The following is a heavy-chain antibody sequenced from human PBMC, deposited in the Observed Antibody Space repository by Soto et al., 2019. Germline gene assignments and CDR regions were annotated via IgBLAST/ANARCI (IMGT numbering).Heavy chain of an antibody. V-gene: IGHV4-39*07. D-gene: IGHD3-10*01. CDR2: IYYSGST. Sequence: SETLSLTCTVSGGSISRSNYYWAWIRQPPGKGLEWISSIYYSGSTYYNPSLKSRVTISVDTSKNQFSLKLSSVTAADTAVYYCARNGFYGSGSYYPYGMDVWGQGTTVTVSS. CDR3: ARNGFYGSGSYYPYGMDV. CDR1: GGSISRSNYY. J-gene: IGHJ6*02.